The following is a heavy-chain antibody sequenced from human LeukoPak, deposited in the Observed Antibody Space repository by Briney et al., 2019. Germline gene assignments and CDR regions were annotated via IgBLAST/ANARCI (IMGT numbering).Heavy chain of an antibody. V-gene: IGHV3-30-3*01. D-gene: IGHD6-13*01. CDR1: GFTFSSYA. Sequence: GGSLRLSCAASGFTFSSYAMHWVRQAPGKGLEWVAVISYDGSNKYYADSVKGRFTISRDNSKNTLYLQMNSLRAEDTAVYYCASKGGAARAPPDYWGQGTLVTVSS. J-gene: IGHJ4*02. CDR2: ISYDGSNK. CDR3: ASKGGAARAPPDY.